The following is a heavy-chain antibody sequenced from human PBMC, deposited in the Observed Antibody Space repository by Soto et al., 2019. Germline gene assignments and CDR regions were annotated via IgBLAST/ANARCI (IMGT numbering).Heavy chain of an antibody. V-gene: IGHV5-51*01. J-gene: IGHJ4*02. D-gene: IGHD2-15*01. Sequence: LGESLKISCKGSGYSFNSYWIDWVRQMPGKGLEWMGIIYPGDSDTRYSPSFQGQVTISADKSISTAYLQWSSLKASDTAMYYCARPSEVAATGVGFDYWGQGTLVTVSS. CDR3: ARPSEVAATGVGFDY. CDR1: GYSFNSYW. CDR2: IYPGDSDT.